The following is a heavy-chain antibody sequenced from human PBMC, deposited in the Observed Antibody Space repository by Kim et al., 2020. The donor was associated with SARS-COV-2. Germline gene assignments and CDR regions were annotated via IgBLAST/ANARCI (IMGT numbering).Heavy chain of an antibody. CDR2: TSHSGST. V-gene: IGHV4-30-4*01. CDR1: GGSISSEDYY. CDR3: DPPAGDAFDI. J-gene: IGHJ3*02. D-gene: IGHD2-2*01. Sequence: SETLSLTCTVSGGSISSEDYYWSWIRQPPGKGLEWIGYTSHSGSTYYNLSLKSRITISTDTSKNHFSLTLTSVTTTDTAVYYCDPPAGDAFDIWGHGT.